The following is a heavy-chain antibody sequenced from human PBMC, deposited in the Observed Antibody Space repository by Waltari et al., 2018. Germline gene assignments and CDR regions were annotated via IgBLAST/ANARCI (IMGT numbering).Heavy chain of an antibody. J-gene: IGHJ4*02. V-gene: IGHV3-30*02. CDR1: GFTFSNFG. CDR2: IWFDGSDK. Sequence: QVNLVESGGGVVQPGGSLRLSCATSGFTFSNFGMHWVRQASGKGLGWVALIWFDGSDKFYADSVRGRFTISRDNSARTLYLDMDSLRLDDTAMYYCAKDAFGNTYLDFWGQGTLVTVSS. D-gene: IGHD2-2*02. CDR3: AKDAFGNTYLDF.